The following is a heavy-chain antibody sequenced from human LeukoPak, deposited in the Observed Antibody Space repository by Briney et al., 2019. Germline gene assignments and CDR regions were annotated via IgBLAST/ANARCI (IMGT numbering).Heavy chain of an antibody. V-gene: IGHV3-48*03. CDR1: GFIFSSYE. CDR2: ISSSGGTI. CDR3: ARQLLWFGELFGGSGFDY. D-gene: IGHD3-10*01. Sequence: PGGSLRLSCAASGFIFSSYEMNWVRQAPGKGLEWVSYISSSGGTIYYADSVKGRFTISRDNAKNSLYLQMNSLRAEDTAVYYCARQLLWFGELFGGSGFDYWGQGTLVTVSS. J-gene: IGHJ4*02.